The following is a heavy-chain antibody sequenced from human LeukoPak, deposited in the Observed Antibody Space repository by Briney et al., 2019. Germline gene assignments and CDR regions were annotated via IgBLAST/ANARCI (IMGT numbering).Heavy chain of an antibody. D-gene: IGHD3-16*02. Sequence: SETLSLTCAVYGGSFSGYYWSWIRQPPGKGLEWIGEINHSGSTNYNPSLKSRVIISVDTSKNQFSLKLSSVTAADTAVYYCARGRIMITFGGVIADLYYFDYWGQGTLVTVSS. CDR2: INHSGST. J-gene: IGHJ4*02. V-gene: IGHV4-34*01. CDR1: GGSFSGYY. CDR3: ARGRIMITFGGVIADLYYFDY.